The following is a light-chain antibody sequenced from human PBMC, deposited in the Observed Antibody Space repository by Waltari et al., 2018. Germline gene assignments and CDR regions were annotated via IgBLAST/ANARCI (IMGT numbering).Light chain of an antibody. Sequence: DIVMTQSPDSLAVSLGERATINGKSSQSVLYSSNNKNYLAWYQQKPGQPPQLLIYWASTRESGVPDRFSGSGSGTDFTLTISSLQAEDVAVYYCPQYYSTPYTFGQGTKLEIK. J-gene: IGKJ2*01. CDR3: PQYYSTPYT. V-gene: IGKV4-1*01. CDR2: WAS. CDR1: QSVLYSSNNKNY.